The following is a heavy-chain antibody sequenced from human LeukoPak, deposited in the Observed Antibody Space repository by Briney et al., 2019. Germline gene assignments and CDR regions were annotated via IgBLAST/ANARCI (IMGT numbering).Heavy chain of an antibody. V-gene: IGHV5-51*01. CDR1: GFSFNTYW. CDR3: ARRSRQEGDYYDSSGLRKAFDI. J-gene: IGHJ3*02. D-gene: IGHD3-22*01. Sequence: GESLKISCEGSGFSFNTYWIGWVRQMPGKGLEWMGIIYPDDSETKYSPSFQGQVTISADKSISSAYLQWSSLKASDTAMYYCARRSRQEGDYYDSSGLRKAFDIWGQGTMVTVSS. CDR2: IYPDDSET.